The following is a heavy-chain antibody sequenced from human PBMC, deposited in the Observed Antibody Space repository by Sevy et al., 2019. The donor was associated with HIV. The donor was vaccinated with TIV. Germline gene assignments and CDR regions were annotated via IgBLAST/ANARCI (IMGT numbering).Heavy chain of an antibody. V-gene: IGHV4-59*08. J-gene: IGHJ4*02. CDR3: AGENAWGRGYS. CDR2: IYYNGHI. CDR1: GGSITSPY. D-gene: IGHD1-26*01. Sequence: SETLSLTCTVSGGSITSPYWNWIRQPPGKGLEWIANIYYNGHINYNPSLKSRVTLSLVTSKNQFSLRLSSVTAADTAMYYCAGENAWGRGYSWGQGTLVTVSS.